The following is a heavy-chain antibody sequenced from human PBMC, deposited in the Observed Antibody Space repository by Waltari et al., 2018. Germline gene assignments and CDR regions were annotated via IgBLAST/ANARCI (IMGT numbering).Heavy chain of an antibody. CDR3: AREKAAGPFDD. J-gene: IGHJ4*02. Sequence: EVQLAEAGGGLVQPGGSLSLSCVVSGFIFSDHYMDWVRQAPGKGLEWVGRSRNKANRYTTEYAASVKGRFTISRDESKNLMYLQMNSLQKEDTAVYYCAREKAAGPFDDWGQGTLVTVSS. D-gene: IGHD2-15*01. CDR2: SRNKANRYTT. V-gene: IGHV3-72*01. CDR1: GFIFSDHY.